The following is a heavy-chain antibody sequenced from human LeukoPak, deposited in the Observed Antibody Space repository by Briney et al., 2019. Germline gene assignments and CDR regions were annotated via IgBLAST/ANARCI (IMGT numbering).Heavy chain of an antibody. CDR2: ISSSGSTI. V-gene: IGHV3-48*04. Sequence: GGSLRLSCAASGFTFSSYSMNWVRQAPGKGLEWVSYISSSGSTIYYADSVKGRFTISRDNAKNSLYLQMNSLRAEDTAVYYCARRGSSSYFDYWGQGTPVIVSS. J-gene: IGHJ4*02. D-gene: IGHD6-6*01. CDR1: GFTFSSYS. CDR3: ARRGSSSYFDY.